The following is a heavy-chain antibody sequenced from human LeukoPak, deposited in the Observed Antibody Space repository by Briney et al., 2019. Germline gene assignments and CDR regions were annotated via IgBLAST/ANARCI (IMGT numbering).Heavy chain of an antibody. Sequence: GGSLRLSCAASGFTVSTNYMSWVRQAPGKGLEWVSVIYSGGSTYYADSVKGRFTISRDNSNNTLYLQMNSLRAEDTAVYYCAREQGIVVVPAAIVIDPWGQGTLVTVSS. D-gene: IGHD2-2*01. V-gene: IGHV3-53*01. CDR2: IYSGGST. J-gene: IGHJ5*02. CDR3: AREQGIVVVPAAIVIDP. CDR1: GFTVSTNY.